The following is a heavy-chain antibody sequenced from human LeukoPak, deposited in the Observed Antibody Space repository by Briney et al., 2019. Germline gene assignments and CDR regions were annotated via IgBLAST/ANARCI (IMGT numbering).Heavy chain of an antibody. Sequence: GGSLRLSCAASGFTFSSYGMHWVRQAPGKGLEWVAFISDDAGNKHYADSVKGRFTISRDDSKNTLYLQMNSLKTEDTAVYYCAEGRERDYYGSGSYCLDYWGQGIVVSVAS. V-gene: IGHV3-30*18. J-gene: IGHJ4*02. CDR1: GFTFSSYG. CDR3: AEGRERDYYGSGSYCLDY. D-gene: IGHD3-10*01. CDR2: ISDDAGNK.